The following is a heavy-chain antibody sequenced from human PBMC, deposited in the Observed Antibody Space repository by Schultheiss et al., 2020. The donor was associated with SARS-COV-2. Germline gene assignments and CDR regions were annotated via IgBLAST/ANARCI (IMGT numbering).Heavy chain of an antibody. CDR1: GFTFSSYG. D-gene: IGHD6-19*01. CDR3: ARGVLKQWLGRNGYFDY. V-gene: IGHV3-30*02. Sequence: GGSLRLSCAASGFTFSSYGMHWVRQAPGKGLEWVAFIRYDGSNKYYADSVKGRFTISRDNSKNTLYLQMNSLRAEDTAVYYCARGVLKQWLGRNGYFDYWGQGTLVTVSS. J-gene: IGHJ4*02. CDR2: IRYDGSNK.